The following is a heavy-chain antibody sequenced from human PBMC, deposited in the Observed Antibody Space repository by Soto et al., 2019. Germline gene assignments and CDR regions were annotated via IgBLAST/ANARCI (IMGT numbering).Heavy chain of an antibody. J-gene: IGHJ3*02. CDR1: GGSISSSSYY. CDR2: IYYSGST. CDR3: ARRRKPNAFDI. Sequence: QLQLQESGPGLVKPSETLSLTCTVSGGSISSSSYYWGWIRQPPGKGLEWIGSIYYSGSTYYNPSLKSRVTIAVDTSKNQFSLKLSSVTAADTAVYYCARRRKPNAFDIWGQGTMVTVSS. V-gene: IGHV4-39*01.